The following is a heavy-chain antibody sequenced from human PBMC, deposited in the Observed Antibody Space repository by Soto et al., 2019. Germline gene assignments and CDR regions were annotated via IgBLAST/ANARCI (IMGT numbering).Heavy chain of an antibody. CDR3: ARFPLRSYGMDV. V-gene: IGHV4-30-2*01. J-gene: IGHJ6*02. Sequence: SETLSLTCTVSGGSISSGDYYWSWIRQPPGKGLEWIGYIYHSGSTYYNPSLKSRVTISVDRSKNQFSLKLTSVTAADTAVYFCARFPLRSYGMDVWGQGTTVTVSS. CDR2: IYHSGST. D-gene: IGHD4-17*01. CDR1: GGSISSGDYY.